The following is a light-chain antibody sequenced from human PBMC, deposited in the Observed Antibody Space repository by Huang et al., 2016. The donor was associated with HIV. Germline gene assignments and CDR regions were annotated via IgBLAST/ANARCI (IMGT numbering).Light chain of an antibody. CDR1: QDIGNE. Sequence: AIQMTQSPASLSASVGDRVTITCRASQDIGNELGWYQQRLVKAPKLLVSTASHLQSGVPSRFTGSGSGTHFTLTSSGLQPEDFATYYCLQDYTYPWTFGQGTKVEI. CDR2: TAS. V-gene: IGKV1-6*01. CDR3: LQDYTYPWT. J-gene: IGKJ1*01.